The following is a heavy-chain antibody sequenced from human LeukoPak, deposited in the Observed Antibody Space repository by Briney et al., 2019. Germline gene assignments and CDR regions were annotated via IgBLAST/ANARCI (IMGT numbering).Heavy chain of an antibody. CDR3: ARASDSRYFDY. J-gene: IGHJ4*02. V-gene: IGHV3-33*01. CDR2: IWYDGSNK. D-gene: IGHD2-15*01. Sequence: GGSLRLSCAASGFTFSSYDMHWVRQAPGKGLEWVAVIWYDGSNKYYADSVKGRFTISRDNSKNTLYLQMNSLRAEDTAVYYCARASDSRYFDYWGQGTLVTVSS. CDR1: GFTFSSYD.